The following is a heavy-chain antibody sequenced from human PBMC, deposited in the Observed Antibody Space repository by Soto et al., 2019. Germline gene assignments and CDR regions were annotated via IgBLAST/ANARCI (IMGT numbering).Heavy chain of an antibody. D-gene: IGHD6-19*01. J-gene: IGHJ4*02. Sequence: NPSETLSLTCAVYGGSFSGYYWSWIRQPPGKGLEWIGEINHSGSTNYNPSLKSRVTISVDTSKNQFSLKLSSVTAADTAVYYCARDNIAVAGTSPDYWGQGTLVTVSS. V-gene: IGHV4-34*01. CDR1: GGSFSGYY. CDR3: ARDNIAVAGTSPDY. CDR2: INHSGST.